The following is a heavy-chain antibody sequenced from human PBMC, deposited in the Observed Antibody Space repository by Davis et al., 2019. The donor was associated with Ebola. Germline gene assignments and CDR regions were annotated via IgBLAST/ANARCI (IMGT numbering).Heavy chain of an antibody. V-gene: IGHV1-2*02. Sequence: ASVKVSCKASGYTFTGYYMHWVRQAPGQGLEWMGWINPNSGGTNYAQKFQGRVTMTRDTSISTAYMELSRLRSDDTAVYYCARVKNLGYCSSTSCYGRGGWFDPWGQGTLVTVSS. CDR2: INPNSGGT. D-gene: IGHD2-2*01. CDR1: GYTFTGYY. CDR3: ARVKNLGYCSSTSCYGRGGWFDP. J-gene: IGHJ5*02.